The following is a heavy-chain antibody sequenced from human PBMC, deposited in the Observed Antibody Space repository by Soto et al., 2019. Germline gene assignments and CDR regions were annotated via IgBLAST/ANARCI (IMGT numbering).Heavy chain of an antibody. CDR2: ISWNSGDK. V-gene: IGHV3-9*01. Sequence: GGSLRLSCEASGFIFEDYDMHWVRQPPGKGLQWVSGISWNSGDKDYGDSVKGRFTISRDNAKNSLDLQMSSLRVEDTATYYCVKKSCSHTRCYTGWFFDLWGRGTLVTVSS. J-gene: IGHJ2*01. D-gene: IGHD2-15*01. CDR3: VKKSCSHTRCYTGWFFDL. CDR1: GFIFEDYD.